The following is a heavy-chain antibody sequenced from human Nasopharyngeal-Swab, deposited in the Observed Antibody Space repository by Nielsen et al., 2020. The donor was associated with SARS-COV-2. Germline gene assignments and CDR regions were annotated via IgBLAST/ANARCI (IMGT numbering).Heavy chain of an antibody. J-gene: IGHJ5*02. D-gene: IGHD5-18*01. Sequence: GSLRLSCTVSGGSISSSSYYWGWIRQPPGKGLEWIGSIYYSGSTYYNPSLKSRVTISVDTSKNQFSLKLSSVTAADTAVYYCARGVRKGGTPAMVGPWGQGTLVTVST. CDR3: ARGVRKGGTPAMVGP. CDR2: IYYSGST. V-gene: IGHV4-39*07. CDR1: GGSISSSSYY.